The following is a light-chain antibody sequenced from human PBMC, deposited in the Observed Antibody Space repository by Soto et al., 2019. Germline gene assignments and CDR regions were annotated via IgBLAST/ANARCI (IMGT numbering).Light chain of an antibody. CDR3: QSYDSSSVV. CDR1: SGSIASNY. V-gene: IGLV6-57*03. Sequence: NFLLTQPHSVSESPGKTVTISCTRSSGSIASNYVQWYQQRPGSAPTTVIYEDNQRPSGVPDRFSGSIDSSSNSASLTISGLKTEDEADSYCQSYDSSSVVFGGGTKLT. CDR2: EDN. J-gene: IGLJ2*01.